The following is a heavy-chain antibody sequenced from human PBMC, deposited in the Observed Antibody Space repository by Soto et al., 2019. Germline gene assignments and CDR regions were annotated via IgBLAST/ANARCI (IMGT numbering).Heavy chain of an antibody. CDR3: ARGSPMVRNAFDI. Sequence: SVKVSCKASGGTFSSYAISWVRQAPGQGLEWMGGIIPIFGTANYAQKFQGRVTITADESTSTAYMELSSLRSEDTAVYYCARGSPMVRNAFDIWGQGTMVTVSS. J-gene: IGHJ3*02. D-gene: IGHD5-18*01. CDR2: IIPIFGTA. V-gene: IGHV1-69*13. CDR1: GGTFSSYA.